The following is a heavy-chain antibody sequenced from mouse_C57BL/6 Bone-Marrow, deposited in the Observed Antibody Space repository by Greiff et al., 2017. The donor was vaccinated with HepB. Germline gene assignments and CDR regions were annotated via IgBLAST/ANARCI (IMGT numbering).Heavy chain of an antibody. CDR1: GYTFTEYT. CDR2: FYPGSGSI. CDR3: ARHEDIYYDYDGDAMDY. Sequence: VQRVESGAELVKPGASVKLSCKASGYTFTEYTIHWVKQRSGQGLEWIGWFYPGSGSIKYNEKFKDKATLTADKSSSTVYMELSRLTSEDSAVYFCARHEDIYYDYDGDAMDYWGQGTSVTVSS. D-gene: IGHD2-4*01. V-gene: IGHV1-62-2*01. J-gene: IGHJ4*01.